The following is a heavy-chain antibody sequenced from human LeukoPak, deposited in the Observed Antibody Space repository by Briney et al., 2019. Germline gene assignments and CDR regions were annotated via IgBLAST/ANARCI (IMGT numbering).Heavy chain of an antibody. CDR1: GFTFSSYA. V-gene: IGHV3-30*04. CDR2: ISYDGSNK. J-gene: IGHJ4*02. D-gene: IGHD6-13*01. Sequence: PGGSLRLSCAASGFTFSSYAMHWVRQAPGKGLEWVAVISYDGSNKYYADSVKGRFTISRDNAKNSLYLQMNSLRAEDTAVYYCARVAEAAAFDYWGQGTPVTVSS. CDR3: ARVAEAAAFDY.